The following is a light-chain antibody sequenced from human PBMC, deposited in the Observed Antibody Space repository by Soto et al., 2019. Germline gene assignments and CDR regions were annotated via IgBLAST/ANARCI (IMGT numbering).Light chain of an antibody. CDR3: CSYAGPYTWV. CDR2: EDS. J-gene: IGLJ3*02. CDR1: SIDVGGYNL. V-gene: IGLV2-23*01. Sequence: QSALTQRASVSGSPGQSITIYCTGTSIDVGGYNLVSWYQHHPGKAPKVMIYEDSERPSGVSNRFSGSKSGNTVSLTISGLQAEDEADYYCCSYAGPYTWVFGEGTKLTVL.